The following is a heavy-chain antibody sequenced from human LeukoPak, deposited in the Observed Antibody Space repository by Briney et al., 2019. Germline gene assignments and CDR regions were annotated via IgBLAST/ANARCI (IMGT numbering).Heavy chain of an antibody. CDR1: GYTFTSYY. D-gene: IGHD1-1*01. CDR3: ARDHRDTRWYNWNDRNPPPPDY. Sequence: GASVKVSCKASGYTFTSYYMHWVRQAPGQGLEWMGIINPSGGSTSYAQKFQGRVTMTTDTSTSTAYMELRSLRSDDTAVYYCARDHRDTRWYNWNDRNPPPPDYWGQGTLVTVSS. J-gene: IGHJ4*02. CDR2: INPSGGST. V-gene: IGHV1-46*01.